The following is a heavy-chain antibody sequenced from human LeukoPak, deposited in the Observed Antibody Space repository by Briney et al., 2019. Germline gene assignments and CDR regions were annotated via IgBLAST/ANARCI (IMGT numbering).Heavy chain of an antibody. CDR1: GFTFSSYW. CDR2: INSDGSST. D-gene: IGHD3-10*01. Sequence: PGGSLRLSCAASGFTFSSYWMHWVRQAPGKGLVWVSRINSDGSSTSYADSVKGRFTISRDNAKNTLYLQMNSLRAEDTAVYYCASIPVWYYGSGSPFDYWGQGTLVTVSS. V-gene: IGHV3-74*01. CDR3: ASIPVWYYGSGSPFDY. J-gene: IGHJ4*02.